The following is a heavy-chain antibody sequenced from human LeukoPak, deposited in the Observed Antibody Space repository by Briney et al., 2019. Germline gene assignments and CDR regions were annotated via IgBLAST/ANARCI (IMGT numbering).Heavy chain of an antibody. CDR3: AKDLWVSSCWYRSTAG. D-gene: IGHD6-13*01. Sequence: GGSLRLSCVASGFTFSSYWIHWVRQAPGKGLVWVSRINSDGGSTDCADSVKGRFTISRDNAKNTLYLQMNSLRAEDTAVYYCAKDLWVSSCWYRSTAGWGQGTLVTVSS. V-gene: IGHV3-74*01. CDR1: GFTFSSYW. J-gene: IGHJ4*02. CDR2: INSDGGST.